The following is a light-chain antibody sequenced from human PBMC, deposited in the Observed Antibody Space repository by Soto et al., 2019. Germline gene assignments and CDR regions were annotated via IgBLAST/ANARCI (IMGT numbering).Light chain of an antibody. J-gene: IGKJ2*01. CDR2: DAS. CDR3: QQYNKWPPYT. V-gene: IGKV3-15*01. Sequence: EVVKTKYPATLSVSPGERATLSCRASQSVSSNLAWYQQKPGQAPRLLIYDASTRATGIPARFSGSGSGTEFTLTISSLQSEDFAVYYCQQYNKWPPYTFGQGTKLEIK. CDR1: QSVSSN.